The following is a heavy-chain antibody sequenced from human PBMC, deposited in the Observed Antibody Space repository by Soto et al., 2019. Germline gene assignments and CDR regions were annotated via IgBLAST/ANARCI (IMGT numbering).Heavy chain of an antibody. CDR1: GYTFTTYG. Sequence: QVPLVQSGAEVKKPGASVKVSCKASGYTFTTYGISWVRQAPGQGLEWMGWISAYNGNTNYAQKLQGRVTMTTDTSTSTAYMELRSLRSDDTAVYYCARERCSSISCYKGPIYSYGMDVWAQGTTVTVSS. D-gene: IGHD2-2*02. V-gene: IGHV1-18*01. CDR2: ISAYNGNT. J-gene: IGHJ6*02. CDR3: ARERCSSISCYKGPIYSYGMDV.